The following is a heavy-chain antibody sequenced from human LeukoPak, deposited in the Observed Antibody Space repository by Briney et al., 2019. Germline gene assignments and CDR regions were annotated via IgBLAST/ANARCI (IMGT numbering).Heavy chain of an antibody. CDR3: ARIWPRIPGYSSSWTGKCYFDY. CDR2: INHSGST. D-gene: IGHD6-13*01. J-gene: IGHJ4*02. CDR1: GGSFSGYY. Sequence: SETLSLTCAVYGGSFSGYYWSWIRQPPGKGLEWIGEINHSGSTNYNPSLKSRVTISVDTSKNQFSLKLSSVTAADTAVYYCARIWPRIPGYSSSWTGKCYFDYWGQGTLVTVSS. V-gene: IGHV4-34*01.